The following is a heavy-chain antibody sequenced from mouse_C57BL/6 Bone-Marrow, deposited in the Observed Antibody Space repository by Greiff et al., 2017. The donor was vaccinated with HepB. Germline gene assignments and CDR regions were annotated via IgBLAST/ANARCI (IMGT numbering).Heavy chain of an antibody. V-gene: IGHV1-64*01. CDR1: GYTFTSYW. CDR2: IHPNSGST. Sequence: QVHVKQPGAELVKPGASVKLSCKASGYTFTSYWMHWVKQRPGQGLEWIGMIHPNSGSTNYNEKFKSKATLTVDKSSSTAYMQLSSLTSEDSAVYYCVYGSSPWFAYWGQGTLVTVSA. CDR3: VYGSSPWFAY. J-gene: IGHJ3*01. D-gene: IGHD1-1*01.